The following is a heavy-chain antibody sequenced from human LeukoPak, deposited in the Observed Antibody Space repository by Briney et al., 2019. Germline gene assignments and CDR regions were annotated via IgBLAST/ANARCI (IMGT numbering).Heavy chain of an antibody. D-gene: IGHD3-3*01. J-gene: IGHJ4*02. CDR1: GFTVSSNY. V-gene: IGHV3-66*01. CDR3: AKYAMRETFFGDY. CDR2: IYSGGST. Sequence: GGSPRLSCAASGFTVSSNYMSWVRQAPGKGLEWVSVIYSGGSTYYADSVKGRFTISRDNSKNTLYLQMNSLRVEDTALYYCAKYAMRETFFGDYWGQGTLVTVSS.